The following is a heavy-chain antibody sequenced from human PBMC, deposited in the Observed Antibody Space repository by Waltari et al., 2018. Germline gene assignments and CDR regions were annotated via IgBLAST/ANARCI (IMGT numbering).Heavy chain of an antibody. CDR2: INHSGST. J-gene: IGHJ4*02. D-gene: IGHD2-8*01. CDR3: ARRMATIMVYAI. CDR1: GGSFSGYY. V-gene: IGHV4-34*01. Sequence: QVQLQQWGAGLLKPSETLSLTCAVYGGSFSGYYWSWICQPPGKGLEWIGEINHSGSTNYNPSLKSRVTISVDTSKNQFSLKLSSVTAADTAVYYCARRMATIMVYAIWGQGTLVTVSS.